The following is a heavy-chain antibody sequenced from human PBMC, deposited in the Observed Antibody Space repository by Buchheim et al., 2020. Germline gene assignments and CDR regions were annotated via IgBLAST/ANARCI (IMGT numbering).Heavy chain of an antibody. Sequence: QLQLQESGPGLVKPSETLSLTCTVSGGSISSSSYYWGWIRQTPGKGLEWIAGISYSGSTYYNPSLKSRVTISVDTSKNQFSLKLNSVTAADTAEYYCARPGGFSFLNWFDPWGRGTL. CDR1: GGSISSSSYY. CDR3: ARPGGFSFLNWFDP. D-gene: IGHD2/OR15-2a*01. CDR2: ISYSGST. J-gene: IGHJ5*02. V-gene: IGHV4-39*01.